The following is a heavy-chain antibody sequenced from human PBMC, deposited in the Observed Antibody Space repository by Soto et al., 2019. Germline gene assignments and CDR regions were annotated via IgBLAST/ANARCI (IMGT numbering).Heavy chain of an antibody. J-gene: IGHJ6*02. CDR3: ARSDFSLYGSISGVYYGMDV. CDR2: IYYSGST. V-gene: IGHV4-31*03. CDR1: GGSISSGGYY. Sequence: QVQLQESGPGLVKPSQTLSLTCTVSGGSISSGGYYWSWIRQHPGKGLEWIGYIYYSGSTYYNPSLTSRVTISVDTSKNQFSLKLSSVTAADTAVYYCARSDFSLYGSISGVYYGMDVWGQGTTVTVSS. D-gene: IGHD3-3*01.